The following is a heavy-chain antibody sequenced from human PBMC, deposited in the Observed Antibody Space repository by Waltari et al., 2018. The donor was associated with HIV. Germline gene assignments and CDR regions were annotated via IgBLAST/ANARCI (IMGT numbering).Heavy chain of an antibody. V-gene: IGHV3-23*01. CDR1: GFTLGSRA. Sequence: EVQLLESGGGLVQPGGSLRLSCAVSGFTLGSRAMTWVRQTPGRGRDGGSSIGKAVGDTYYADSVRGRFTISRDSSNNTLYLQMTSLRVEDTAVYYCAIPNWNPRGDWFDPWGQGTLVIVSS. J-gene: IGHJ5*02. CDR3: AIPNWNPRGDWFDP. CDR2: IGKAVGDT. D-gene: IGHD1-20*01.